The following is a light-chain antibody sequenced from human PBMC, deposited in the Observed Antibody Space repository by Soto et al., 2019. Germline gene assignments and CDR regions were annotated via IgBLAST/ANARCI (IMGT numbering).Light chain of an antibody. CDR1: SSNIGSNY. CDR2: RNN. CDR3: AAWDDSLSGPRV. Sequence: QSVLTQPPSASGTPGQRVTISCSGSSSNIGSNYVYWYQQLPGTAPKLLIYRNNQRPSGVPDRFSGSKSGTSASLAISGLPSEDEADYYCAAWDDSLSGPRVFGGGTQLTVL. V-gene: IGLV1-47*01. J-gene: IGLJ2*01.